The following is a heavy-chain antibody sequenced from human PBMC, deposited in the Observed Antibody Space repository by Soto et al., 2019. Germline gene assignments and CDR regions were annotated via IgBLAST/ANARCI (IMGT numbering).Heavy chain of an antibody. D-gene: IGHD1-26*01. Sequence: QLQLQESGPGLVKPSETLSLTCTVSGGSISSSSYYWGWIRQPPGKGLEWIGSIYYSGSTYYNPSLKSRVTISVDTSKNQFSLKLSSVTAADTAVYYCARHAWEPSQRRGAFDYWGQGTLVTVSS. J-gene: IGHJ4*02. V-gene: IGHV4-39*01. CDR2: IYYSGST. CDR1: GGSISSSSYY. CDR3: ARHAWEPSQRRGAFDY.